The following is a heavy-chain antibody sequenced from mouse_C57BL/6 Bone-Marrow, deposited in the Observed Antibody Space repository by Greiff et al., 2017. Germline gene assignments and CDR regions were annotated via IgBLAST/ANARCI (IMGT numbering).Heavy chain of an antibody. CDR1: GYTFTDYY. V-gene: IGHV1-19*01. D-gene: IGHD1-1*01. CDR3: ARNPPFYYGSAWFAY. CDR2: INPYNGGT. Sequence: EVQLQQSGPVLVKPGASVKMSCKASGYTFTDYYMNWVKQSHGKSLEWIGVINPYNGGTSYNQKFKGKATLTVDTSSSTAYMELNSLTSEDSAVYYCARNPPFYYGSAWFAYWGQGTLVTVSA. J-gene: IGHJ3*01.